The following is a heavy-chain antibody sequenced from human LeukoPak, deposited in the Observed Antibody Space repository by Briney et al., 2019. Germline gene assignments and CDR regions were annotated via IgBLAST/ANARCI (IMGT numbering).Heavy chain of an antibody. J-gene: IGHJ4*02. V-gene: IGHV1-8*03. CDR3: ARAEGTPYYYGSGSYYSVY. CDR1: GYTFTSYD. Sequence: ASVQVSCKASGYTFTSYDINWVRQATGQGLEWMGWMNPNSGNTGYAQKFQGRVTITRNTSISTAYMELSSLRSEDTAVYYCARAEGTPYYYGSGSYYSVYWGQGTLVTVSS. CDR2: MNPNSGNT. D-gene: IGHD3-10*01.